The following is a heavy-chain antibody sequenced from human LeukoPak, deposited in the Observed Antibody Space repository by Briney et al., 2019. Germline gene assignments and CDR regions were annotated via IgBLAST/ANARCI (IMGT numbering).Heavy chain of an antibody. CDR2: IIPIFGTA. D-gene: IGHD4-23*01. V-gene: IGHV1-69*05. J-gene: IGHJ4*02. CDR3: ARDYYGGNLPLDY. Sequence: SVKVSCKASGGTFSSYAISWVRQAPGQGPEWMGRIIPIFGTANYAQKFLGRVTITTDESTSTAYMELSSLRSEDTAVYYCARDYYGGNLPLDYWGQGTLVTVSS. CDR1: GGTFSSYA.